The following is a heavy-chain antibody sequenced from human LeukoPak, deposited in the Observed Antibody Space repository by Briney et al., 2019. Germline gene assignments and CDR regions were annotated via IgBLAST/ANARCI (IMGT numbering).Heavy chain of an antibody. Sequence: GGSLRLSCAASGFTFTAYSMNWVRQAPGKGLEWVSAISSSSSYIYYADSVKGRFTISRDNAKNSLYLQVNSLRAEDTAVYYCARGLWTAHYYYYYGMDVWGQGTTVTVSS. CDR1: GFTFTAYS. D-gene: IGHD3/OR15-3a*01. CDR3: ARGLWTAHYYYYYGMDV. CDR2: ISSSSSYI. J-gene: IGHJ6*02. V-gene: IGHV3-21*01.